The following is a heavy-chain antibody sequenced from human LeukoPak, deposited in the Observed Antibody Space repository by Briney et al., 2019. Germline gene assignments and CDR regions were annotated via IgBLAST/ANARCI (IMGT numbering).Heavy chain of an antibody. CDR1: GGSISSYY. Sequence: SETLSLTCTVSGGSISSYYWSRIRQPPGKGLEWIGYIYYSGSTNYNPSLKSRVTISVDTSKNQFSLKLSSVTAADTAVYYCARAPAGDAVAFDIWGQGTMVTVSS. D-gene: IGHD6-19*01. CDR3: ARAPAGDAVAFDI. V-gene: IGHV4-59*01. J-gene: IGHJ3*02. CDR2: IYYSGST.